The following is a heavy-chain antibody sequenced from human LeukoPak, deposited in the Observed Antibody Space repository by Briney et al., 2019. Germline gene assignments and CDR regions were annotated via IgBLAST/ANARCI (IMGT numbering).Heavy chain of an antibody. V-gene: IGHV3-7*01. CDR2: IKQDGSEK. CDR3: ASKGRYFDWLTPPHY. J-gene: IGHJ4*02. D-gene: IGHD3-9*01. Sequence: GSLSLSCAASGFTFSSYWMSWVRQAPGKGLEWVANIKQDGSEKYYVDSVKGRFTISRDNAKNSLYLQMNSLRAEDTAVYYCASKGRYFDWLTPPHYWGQGTLVTVSS. CDR1: GFTFSSYW.